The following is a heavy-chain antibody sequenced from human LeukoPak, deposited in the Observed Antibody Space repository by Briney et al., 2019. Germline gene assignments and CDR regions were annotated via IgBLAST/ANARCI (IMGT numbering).Heavy chain of an antibody. D-gene: IGHD3-9*01. V-gene: IGHV4-59*01. Sequence: SETLFRTCTVSGVYISSDYWRWIRQPPGKGREWIGYVYYTVGPNYNPSLESRVTITIDRAKNHSSMKLSSVTAADTAVYHCARASSDILTGYYNLFDHRRQGTLVAVSS. CDR2: VYYTVGP. CDR1: GVYISSDY. J-gene: IGHJ4*02. CDR3: ARASSDILTGYYNLFDH.